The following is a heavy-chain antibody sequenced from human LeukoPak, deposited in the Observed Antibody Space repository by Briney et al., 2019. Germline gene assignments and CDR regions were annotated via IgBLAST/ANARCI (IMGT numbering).Heavy chain of an antibody. CDR3: ARVATVTTWSNYYYYMDV. V-gene: IGHV4-30-4*08. J-gene: IGHJ6*03. CDR2: IYYSGST. CDR1: GGSISSGDYY. Sequence: SQTLSLTCTVSGGSISSGDYYWSWIRQPPGKGLEWIGYIYYSGSTYYNPSLKSRVTISVDTSKNQFSLKLSSVTAADTAVYYCARVATVTTWSNYYYYMDVWGKGTTVTVSS. D-gene: IGHD4-11*01.